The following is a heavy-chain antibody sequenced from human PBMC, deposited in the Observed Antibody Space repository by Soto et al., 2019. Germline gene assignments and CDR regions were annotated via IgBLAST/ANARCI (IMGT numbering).Heavy chain of an antibody. J-gene: IGHJ4*02. D-gene: IGHD6-6*01. CDR1: GGSVSSGSYY. Sequence: SETLSLTCTVSGGSVSSGSYYWSWIRQPPGKGLEWIGYIYYSGSTNYNPSLKSRVTISVDTSKNQFSLKLSSVTAADTAVYYCARKGGAARGFDYWGQGTLVTVSS. V-gene: IGHV4-61*01. CDR3: ARKGGAARGFDY. CDR2: IYYSGST.